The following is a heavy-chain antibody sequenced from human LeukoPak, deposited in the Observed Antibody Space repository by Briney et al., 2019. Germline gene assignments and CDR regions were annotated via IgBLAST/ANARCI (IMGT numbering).Heavy chain of an antibody. D-gene: IGHD5/OR15-5a*01. CDR1: GFMFSTYG. Sequence: GRSLRLSCTVSGFMFSTYGMHWVRQAPGKGLEWVAVIWYDGSNKYHADSAKGRFTISRGNSKNILYLQMNSLRVEDTALYYCARDLYDGVAHDWGQGTLVTVSS. CDR3: ARDLYDGVAHD. J-gene: IGHJ4*02. CDR2: IWYDGSNK. V-gene: IGHV3-33*01.